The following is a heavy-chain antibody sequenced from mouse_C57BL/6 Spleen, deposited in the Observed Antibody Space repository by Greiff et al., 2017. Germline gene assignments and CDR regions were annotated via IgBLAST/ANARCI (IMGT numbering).Heavy chain of an antibody. CDR3: TRGTETHYFDY. V-gene: IGHV5-9-1*02. CDR2: ISSGGDSI. J-gene: IGHJ2*01. D-gene: IGHD4-1*01. CDR1: GFTFSSYA. Sequence: EVMLVESGEGLVKPGGSLKLSCAASGFTFSSYAMSWVCQTPEKRLEWVAYISSGGDSIYYADTVKGRFTISRDNARNTLYLQMSSLKSEDTAMYYCTRGTETHYFDYWGQGTTLTVSS.